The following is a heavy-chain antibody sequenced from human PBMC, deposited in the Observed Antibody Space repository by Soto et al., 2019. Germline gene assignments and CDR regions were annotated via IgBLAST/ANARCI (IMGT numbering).Heavy chain of an antibody. CDR1: GGSISSGGYY. CDR2: IYYSGST. V-gene: IGHV4-31*03. CDR3: ARVQSIRSNYVVPSFGAYYYYMDV. J-gene: IGHJ6*03. Sequence: PSETLSLTCTVSGGSISSGGYYWSWIRQHPGKGLEWIGYIYYSGSTYYNPSLKSRVTISVDTSKNQFSLKLSSVTAADTAVYYCARVQSIRSNYVVPSFGAYYYYMDVWGKGTTVTVSS. D-gene: IGHD4-4*01.